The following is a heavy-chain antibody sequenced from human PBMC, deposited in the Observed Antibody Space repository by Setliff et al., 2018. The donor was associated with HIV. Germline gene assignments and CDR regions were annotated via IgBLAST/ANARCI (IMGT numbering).Heavy chain of an antibody. D-gene: IGHD5-12*01. J-gene: IGHJ3*02. CDR3: AVDRHAFSI. V-gene: IGHV7-4-1*02. Sequence: ASVKVSCKASGYSFINYAINWLRQAPGRGLEWMGWIHTEQGFPMYAQGFTGRFVFSLDPSVNTAYLQINSLTPDDGGVYYCAVDRHAFSIWGQGTMVTVSS. CDR1: GYSFINYA. CDR2: IHTEQGFP.